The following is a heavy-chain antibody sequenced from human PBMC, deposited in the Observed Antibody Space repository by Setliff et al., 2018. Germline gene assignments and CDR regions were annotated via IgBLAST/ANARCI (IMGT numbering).Heavy chain of an antibody. Sequence: SETLSLTCAVSGYTISSGYYWGWIRQPPGKGLEWIGSIYHSGSTYYNPSLKSRVTISVDTSKNQFSLKLSSVTAADTAVYYCARRNGEKLDPWGQGTLVTVSS. J-gene: IGHJ5*02. CDR2: IYHSGST. CDR1: GYTISSGYY. V-gene: IGHV4-38-2*01. CDR3: ARRNGEKLDP.